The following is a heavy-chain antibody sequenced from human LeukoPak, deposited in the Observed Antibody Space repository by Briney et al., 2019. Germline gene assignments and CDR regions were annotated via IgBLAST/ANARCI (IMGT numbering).Heavy chain of an antibody. CDR1: GYTFTSYD. V-gene: IGHV1-8*03. J-gene: IGHJ5*02. Sequence: ASVKVSCKASGYTFTSYDINWVRQATGQGLEWMGWMNPNSGNTGYAQKFQGRVTITRNTSISTAYMELSSLRSEDTAVYYCARGSDSGSYYNWFDPWGQGTLVTVSS. D-gene: IGHD1-26*01. CDR3: ARGSDSGSYYNWFDP. CDR2: MNPNSGNT.